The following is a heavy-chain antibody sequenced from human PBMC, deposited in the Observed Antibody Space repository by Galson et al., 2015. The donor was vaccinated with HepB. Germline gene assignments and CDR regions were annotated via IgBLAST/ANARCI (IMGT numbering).Heavy chain of an antibody. V-gene: IGHV3-21*01. CDR3: ARDRRYCSTTTCDVGGNYYGLDV. Sequence: SLRLSCAASAFMFDRYSMNWVRQAPGKGLEWLSSISSSGADIYYADSVKGRFTISRDNAKDSLYLQMNSLRADDTAVYYCARDRRYCSTTTCDVGGNYYGLDVWGQGTTVVVSS. CDR2: ISSSGADI. CDR1: AFMFDRYS. D-gene: IGHD2-2*01. J-gene: IGHJ6*02.